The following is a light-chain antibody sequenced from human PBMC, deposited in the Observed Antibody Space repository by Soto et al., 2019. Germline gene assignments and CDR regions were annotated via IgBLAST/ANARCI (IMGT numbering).Light chain of an antibody. J-gene: IGLJ1*01. Sequence: QSALAQPPAASGSPAQSVTISCTGTSNDFGDYNYVSWYQQHPGKAPKLMIYEVSKRPSGVPGRFSGSKSGNTASLTVSGLQAEDEADYYCCSYAGINDYVFGNGTKLTVL. CDR3: CSYAGINDYV. CDR2: EVS. CDR1: SNDFGDYNY. V-gene: IGLV2-8*01.